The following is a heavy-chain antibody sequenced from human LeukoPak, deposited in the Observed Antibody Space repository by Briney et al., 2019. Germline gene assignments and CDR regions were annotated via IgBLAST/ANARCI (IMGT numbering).Heavy chain of an antibody. J-gene: IGHJ4*02. D-gene: IGHD2-15*01. V-gene: IGHV4-34*01. CDR1: GGSFSGYY. CDR2: INHSGST. Sequence: PSETLSLTCAVYGGSFSGYYWSWIRQPPGKGLEWIGEINHSGSTNHNPSLKSRVTISVDTSKNQFSLKLSSVTAADTAVYYCAREETRRLLLRTTHFDYWGQGTLVTVSS. CDR3: AREETRRLLLRTTHFDY.